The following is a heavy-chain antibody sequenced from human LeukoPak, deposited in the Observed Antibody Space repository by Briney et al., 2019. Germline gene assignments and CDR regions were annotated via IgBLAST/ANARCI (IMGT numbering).Heavy chain of an antibody. CDR3: ARPNITSYYDSRGYDAFDV. V-gene: IGHV5-51*01. Sequence: GESLKISCKGSGYSFTTYWTGWVRQMPGKGLEWMGIIYPGDSDTRYSPSFQGQVTISADKSVSIAYLQWSSLKASDTAMYYCARPNITSYYDSRGYDAFDVWGQGTMVIVSS. D-gene: IGHD3-22*01. J-gene: IGHJ3*01. CDR1: GYSFTTYW. CDR2: IYPGDSDT.